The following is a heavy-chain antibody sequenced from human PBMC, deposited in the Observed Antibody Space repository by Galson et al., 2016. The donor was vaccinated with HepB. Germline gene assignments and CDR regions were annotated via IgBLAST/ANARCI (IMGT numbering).Heavy chain of an antibody. CDR3: AREARVWVTDY. CDR1: GFTFSDYY. Sequence: SLRLSCAASGFTFSDYYMSWIRQAPGKGLEWLSYISSSGTTIYYADSVKGRFTISRDNAKNSLYLQMNSLRAEDTAVYFCAREARVWVTDYWGQGTLVTVSS. J-gene: IGHJ4*02. CDR2: ISSSGTTI. V-gene: IGHV3-11*01. D-gene: IGHD4-23*01.